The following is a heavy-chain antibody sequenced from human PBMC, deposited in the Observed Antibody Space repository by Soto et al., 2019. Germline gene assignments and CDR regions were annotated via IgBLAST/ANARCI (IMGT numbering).Heavy chain of an antibody. D-gene: IGHD3-3*01. Sequence: GSLRLSCAASGFSFGSYALSWVRQAPGKGLEWVSTISGSDGKTFYADSVKGRFSISRDTSQSTLYLQMNSLRADDTAMYYCARWSYLDYWGQGTRVTVSS. CDR3: ARWSYLDY. CDR2: ISGSDGKT. CDR1: GFSFGSYA. V-gene: IGHV3-23*01. J-gene: IGHJ4*02.